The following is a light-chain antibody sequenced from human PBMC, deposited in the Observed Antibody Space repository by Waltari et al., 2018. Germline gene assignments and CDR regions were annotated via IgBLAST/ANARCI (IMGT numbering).Light chain of an antibody. CDR3: QLYDPLPLYT. CDR1: PSVGKDY. J-gene: IGKJ2*01. Sequence: EIVLTQSPGTLSLSAGERATLFCRASPSVGKDYLAWYQQKPGLAPRLLIYAASTRARGIADRFSGGGSGSGSGTDFSLTISRLEPEDSAVYYCQLYDPLPLYTFGQGTKVEI. V-gene: IGKV3-20*01. CDR2: AAS.